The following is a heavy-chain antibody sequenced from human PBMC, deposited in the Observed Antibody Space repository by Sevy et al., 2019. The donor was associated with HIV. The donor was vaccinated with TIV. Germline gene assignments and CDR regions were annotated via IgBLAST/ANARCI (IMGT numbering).Heavy chain of an antibody. CDR3: ANASAKGDDAFNV. Sequence: GGSLRLSCAASGFTFSSYAMSWVRQAPGKGLEWVSAISRSGGSTYYADFVKGRFTISRDNSKNTLYLQMNSLRAEDTAVYYCANASAKGDDAFNVCGQGTMVTVSS. CDR2: ISRSGGST. J-gene: IGHJ3*01. CDR1: GFTFSSYA. V-gene: IGHV3-23*01. D-gene: IGHD3-16*01.